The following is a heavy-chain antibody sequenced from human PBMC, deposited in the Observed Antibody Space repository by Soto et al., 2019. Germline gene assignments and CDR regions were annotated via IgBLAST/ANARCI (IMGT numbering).Heavy chain of an antibody. D-gene: IGHD2-15*01. Sequence: QVQLVESGGGVVQPGGSLRLSCATSGFSLSSYAMHWVRQAPGKGLEWVALMSYDETKKYYADSVKGRLTISRDTSKNTLFLQMKDPRVEDTAVYYCTKVRRDGDVMHILVVDFWCQGALVTVSS. V-gene: IGHV3-30*18. CDR3: TKVRRDGDVMHILVVDF. CDR1: GFSLSSYA. J-gene: IGHJ4*02. CDR2: MSYDETKK.